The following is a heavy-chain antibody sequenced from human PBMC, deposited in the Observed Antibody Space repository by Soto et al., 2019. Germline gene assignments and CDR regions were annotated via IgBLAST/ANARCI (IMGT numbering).Heavy chain of an antibody. CDR2: IYYSGST. CDR3: ASCYYHHSGWFHT. V-gene: IGHV4-31*03. J-gene: IGHJ4*02. CDR1: GGSISSGGYY. D-gene: IGHD1-26*01. Sequence: PSETLSLTCTVSGGSISSGGYYWTWIRQHPGKGLEWIGAIYYSGSTYQNPTLKSRITISLDTSKNQFSLRLRSVTAADTAVYYCASCYYHHSGWFHTWGQGTLDTVYS.